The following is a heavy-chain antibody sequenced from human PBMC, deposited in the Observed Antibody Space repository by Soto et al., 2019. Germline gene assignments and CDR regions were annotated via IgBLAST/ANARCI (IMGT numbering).Heavy chain of an antibody. CDR3: ARGDSTDCSNGVCSFFYNHDMDV. Sequence: QVQLVQSGAEVKKPGASVKVSCKASGYSFTDYHMHWVRQAPGQGLEWLGRINPKSGGTSTAQKFQGWVTMTTDTSISTASMEVTRLTSDDTAIYYCARGDSTDCSNGVCSFFYNHDMDVWGQGTTVTVSS. J-gene: IGHJ6*02. V-gene: IGHV1-2*04. CDR2: INPKSGGT. CDR1: GYSFTDYH. D-gene: IGHD2-8*01.